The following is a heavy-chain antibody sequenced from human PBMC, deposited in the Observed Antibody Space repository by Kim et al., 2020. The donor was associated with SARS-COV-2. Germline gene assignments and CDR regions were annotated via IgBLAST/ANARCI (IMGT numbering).Heavy chain of an antibody. CDR1: GFTFSSYG. Sequence: GGSLRLSCAASGFTFSSYGMHWVRQAPGKGLVWVAVISYDGSNKYYADSVKGRFTISRDNAKNTLYLQMNSLRAEDTAVYYCANGRLRQQLDYWGQGTLVTVSS. D-gene: IGHD6-13*01. V-gene: IGHV3-30*18. J-gene: IGHJ4*02. CDR2: ISYDGSNK. CDR3: ANGRLRQQLDY.